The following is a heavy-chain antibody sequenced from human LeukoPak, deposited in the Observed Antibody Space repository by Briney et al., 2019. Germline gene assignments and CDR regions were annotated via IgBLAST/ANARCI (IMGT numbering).Heavy chain of an antibody. CDR2: IYTSGST. CDR3: ARALYYYNSSGYYSYYYYYYMDV. J-gene: IGHJ6*03. V-gene: IGHV4-61*02. Sequence: PSETLSLTCTVSGGSISSGSYYWSWIRQPAGKGLEWIGRIYTSGSTNYNPSLKSRVTISVDTSRNQFSLKLSSVTAADTAVYYCARALYYYNSSGYYSYYYYYYMDVWGKGTTVTISS. D-gene: IGHD3-22*01. CDR1: GGSISSGSYY.